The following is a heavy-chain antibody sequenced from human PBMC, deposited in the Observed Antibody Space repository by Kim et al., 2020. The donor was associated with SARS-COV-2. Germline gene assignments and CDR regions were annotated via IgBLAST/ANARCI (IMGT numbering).Heavy chain of an antibody. CDR1: GFLFSNYA. Sequence: GGSLRLSCAASGFLFSNYALSWVRQAPGEGLEWVSAITGGGDRTFFADSVKGRFTISRDNSQDTLYLQMNSLSVEDTAVYYCGTSTMVRGAPLWGQGTLVTVSS. D-gene: IGHD3-10*01. CDR3: GTSTMVRGAPL. CDR2: ITGGGDRT. V-gene: IGHV3-23*01. J-gene: IGHJ4*02.